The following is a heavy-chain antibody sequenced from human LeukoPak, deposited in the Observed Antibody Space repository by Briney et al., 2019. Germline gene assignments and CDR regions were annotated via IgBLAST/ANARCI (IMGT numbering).Heavy chain of an antibody. CDR2: ISSSSSYI. CDR1: GFTFSSSA. CDR3: ARDPYGSGSY. J-gene: IGHJ4*02. V-gene: IGHV3-21*04. Sequence: GGSLRLSCAASGFTFSSSAMSWVRQAPGKGLEWVSSISSSSSYIYYADSVKGRFTISRDNSKNTLYLQMNSLRAEDTAVYYCARDPYGSGSYWSQGTLVTVSS. D-gene: IGHD3-10*01.